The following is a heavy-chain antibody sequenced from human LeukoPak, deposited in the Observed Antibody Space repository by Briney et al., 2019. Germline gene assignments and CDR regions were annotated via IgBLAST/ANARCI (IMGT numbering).Heavy chain of an antibody. J-gene: IGHJ4*02. CDR1: GFTLSSYA. Sequence: GGSLRLSCAASGFTLSSYAMTWVRQAPGRGLEWVSSVGGGGGGTYYADSVKGRFTISRDNSKNTLYLQMNSLRAEDTAVYYCAKDKANRPKYYFDYWGQGTLVTVSS. D-gene: IGHD1-14*01. CDR3: AKDKANRPKYYFDY. CDR2: VGGGGGGT. V-gene: IGHV3-23*01.